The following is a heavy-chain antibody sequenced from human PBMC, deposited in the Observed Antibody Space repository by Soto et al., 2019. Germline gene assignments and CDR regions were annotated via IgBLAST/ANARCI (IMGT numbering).Heavy chain of an antibody. J-gene: IGHJ4*02. CDR1: GLVLSSSS. CDR2: IRTRSNST. Sequence: GGSVRLSCAAFGLVLSSSSMNWVRQAPGRGLEWISYIRTRSNSTHYVDSVKGRFTISRDNVKNSLYLQMNSLTDEDTAVYYCVREDYDRSGSFDYWGQGTLVTVSS. CDR3: VREDYDRSGSFDY. V-gene: IGHV3-48*02. D-gene: IGHD3-22*01.